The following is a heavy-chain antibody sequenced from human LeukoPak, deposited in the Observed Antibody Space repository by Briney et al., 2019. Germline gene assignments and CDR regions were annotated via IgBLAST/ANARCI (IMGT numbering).Heavy chain of an antibody. CDR2: INHSGST. J-gene: IGHJ6*04. V-gene: IGHV4-34*01. D-gene: IGHD2-2*01. Sequence: PETLSLTCAVYGGSFSGYYWSWIRQPPGKGLEWIGEINHSGSTNYNPSLKSRVTISVDTSKNQFSLKLSSVTAADTAVYYCARADIVVVPAAKNYGMDVWGKGTTVTVSS. CDR3: ARADIVVVPAAKNYGMDV. CDR1: GGSFSGYY.